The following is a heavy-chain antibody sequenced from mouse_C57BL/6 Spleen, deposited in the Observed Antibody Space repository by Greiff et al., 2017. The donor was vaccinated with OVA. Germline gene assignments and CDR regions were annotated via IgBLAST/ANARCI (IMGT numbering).Heavy chain of an antibody. J-gene: IGHJ1*03. CDR2: INPGSGGT. CDR3: ARPSRSKSPYFDV. Sequence: QVHVKQSGAELVRPGTSVKVSCKASGYAFTNYLIEWVKQRPGQGLEWIGVINPGSGGTNYNEKFKGKATLTADKSSSTAYMQLSSLTSEDSAVYFCARPSRSKSPYFDVWGTGTTVTVSS. D-gene: IGHD2-5*01. CDR1: GYAFTNYL. V-gene: IGHV1-54*01.